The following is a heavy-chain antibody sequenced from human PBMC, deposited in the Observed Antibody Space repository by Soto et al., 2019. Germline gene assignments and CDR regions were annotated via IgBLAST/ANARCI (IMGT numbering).Heavy chain of an antibody. CDR2: IYYSGGT. CDR1: GGSVTRHNY. V-gene: IGHV4-61*01. Sequence: SETLSLTCALSGGSVTRHNYWSWVRQPPGKGLEWIGDIYYSGGTNYNPTLKSRVTVSVDTSKTQFSLKLSSVTAADTAVYYCARAYGDYVFDYWGQGTLVTVSS. J-gene: IGHJ4*02. CDR3: ARAYGDYVFDY. D-gene: IGHD4-17*01.